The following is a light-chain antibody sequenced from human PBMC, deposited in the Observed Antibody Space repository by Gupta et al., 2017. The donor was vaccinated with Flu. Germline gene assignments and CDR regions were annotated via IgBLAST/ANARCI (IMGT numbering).Light chain of an antibody. CDR2: DAS. V-gene: IGKV3-11*01. J-gene: IGKJ2*01. CDR1: KSGSSY. CDR3: QQRDNWAGT. Sequence: PATLSLSPGERATLSSRARKSGSSYLAWYRQRPGQAPRLLIYDASNRATGIPDRFSGSGSGTDFTLTISRLEPEDSAVYYCQQRDNWAGTFGQGTKLEIK.